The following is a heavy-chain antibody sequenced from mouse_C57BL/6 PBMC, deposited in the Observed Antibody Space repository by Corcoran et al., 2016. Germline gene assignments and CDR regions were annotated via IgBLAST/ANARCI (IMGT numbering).Heavy chain of an antibody. CDR3: AFGSSYGYYAMDY. V-gene: IGHV8-12*01. CDR2: IYWDDDK. CDR1: GFSLSTSGMG. J-gene: IGHJ4*01. D-gene: IGHD1-1*01. Sequence: QVTLKESGPGILQSSQTLSLTCSFSGFSLSTSGMGVSWIRQPSGKGLEWLAHIYWDDDKRYNPSLKSRLTISKDTSRNQVFLKITSVDTADNATYYCAFGSSYGYYAMDYWGQGTSVTVSS.